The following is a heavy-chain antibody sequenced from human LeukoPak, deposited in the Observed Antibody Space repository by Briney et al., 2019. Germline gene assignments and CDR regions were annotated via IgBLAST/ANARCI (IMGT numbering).Heavy chain of an antibody. V-gene: IGHV3-30*02. CDR3: ARDLTYGYFDY. CDR2: IRYDGSNK. Sequence: PGGSLRLSCAASGFTFSSYGMHWVRQAPGKGLEWVAFIRYDGSNKYYADSAKGRFTISRDNAKNSLYLQMNSLRAEDTAVYYCARDLTYGYFDYWGQGTLVTVSS. J-gene: IGHJ4*02. CDR1: GFTFSSYG. D-gene: IGHD4-17*01.